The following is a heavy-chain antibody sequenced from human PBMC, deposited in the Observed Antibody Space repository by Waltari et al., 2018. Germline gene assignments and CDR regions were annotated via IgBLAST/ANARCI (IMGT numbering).Heavy chain of an antibody. J-gene: IGHJ6*02. CDR2: SIPIFGTA. D-gene: IGHD3-9*01. V-gene: IGHV1-69*01. Sequence: QVQLVQSGAEVKKPGSSVKVSCKASGGTFSSYAISWVRQASGQGLEWMGGSIPIFGTANYAQKFQGRVTITADESTSTAYMELSSLRSEDTAVYYCARDRPYYDILTGYQYYYYGMDVWGQGTTVTVSS. CDR3: ARDRPYYDILTGYQYYYYGMDV. CDR1: GGTFSSYA.